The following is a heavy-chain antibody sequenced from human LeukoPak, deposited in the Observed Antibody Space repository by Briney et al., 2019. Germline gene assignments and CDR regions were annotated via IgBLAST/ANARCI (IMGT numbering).Heavy chain of an antibody. Sequence: GASVKVSCKASGYTFTSYGISWVRQAPGQGLEWMGWISAYNGNTNYARNLQGRVTMTTDTSTSTAYMELRSLRSDDTAVYYCARGLARKGGIAAVWVWFDPWGQGTLVTVSS. CDR3: ARGLARKGGIAAVWVWFDP. J-gene: IGHJ5*02. D-gene: IGHD6-13*01. CDR2: ISAYNGNT. CDR1: GYTFTSYG. V-gene: IGHV1-18*01.